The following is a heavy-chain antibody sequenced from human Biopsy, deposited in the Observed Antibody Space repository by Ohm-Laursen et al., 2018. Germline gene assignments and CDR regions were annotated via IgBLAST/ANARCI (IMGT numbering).Heavy chain of an antibody. V-gene: IGHV1-46*01. CDR3: ARDETGSSVFGPYYYGMDV. CDR2: INPTGGTT. J-gene: IGHJ6*02. Sequence: ASVKVSCNASGYSFTKYYINWVRQAPGQGLEWMGIINPTGGTTSYAEKFRGRVTLTRDTSTGTVYLELNSLIYEDTALYYCARDETGSSVFGPYYYGMDVWGQGTTVTVSS. CDR1: GYSFTKYY. D-gene: IGHD3-9*01.